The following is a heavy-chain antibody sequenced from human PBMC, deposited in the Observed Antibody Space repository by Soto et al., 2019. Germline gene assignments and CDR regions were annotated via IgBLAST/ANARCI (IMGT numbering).Heavy chain of an antibody. Sequence: QVQLRESGPGLVKSSETLSLTCTVSGGSISTYYWSWVRQPPGKGLEWIGYIYYSGTATYNPSLRSRVTISVDTSKNQFSLRLSSVTASDTAVDYCARGDGIQLGSLAGRYYYHKMDVWGQGTTVTVYS. CDR3: ARGDGIQLGSLAGRYYYHKMDV. J-gene: IGHJ6*02. V-gene: IGHV4-59*01. CDR2: IYYSGTA. CDR1: GGSISTYY. D-gene: IGHD1-1*01.